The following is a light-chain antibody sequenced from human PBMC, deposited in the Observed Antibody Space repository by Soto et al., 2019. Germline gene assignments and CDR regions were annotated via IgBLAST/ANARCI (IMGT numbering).Light chain of an antibody. V-gene: IGKV3-11*01. CDR2: DAS. Sequence: EIALTQSPATLSVSPGERATLSCRASQSVSSYLAWYQQKPGQAPRLLIYDASNRATGIPARFSGSGSGTDFTLTISSLEPEDFAVYYCQQRTTFGQGTRLE. J-gene: IGKJ5*01. CDR1: QSVSSY. CDR3: QQRTT.